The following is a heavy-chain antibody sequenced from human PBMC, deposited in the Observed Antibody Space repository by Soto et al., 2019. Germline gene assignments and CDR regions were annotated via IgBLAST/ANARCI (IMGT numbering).Heavy chain of an antibody. V-gene: IGHV3-23*01. CDR3: AKDGTTTGIHYYAMDV. CDR2: IGRGGDT. Sequence: GSLRLSCEVSGFTLTSYGMNWVRQSPDKGLEWVSTIGRGGDTYYADSVKGRFTISRDNSKNTLFLQMNSLRVEDTALYFCAKDGTTTGIHYYAMDVWGQGTTVTVSS. D-gene: IGHD1-1*01. CDR1: GFTLTSYG. J-gene: IGHJ6*02.